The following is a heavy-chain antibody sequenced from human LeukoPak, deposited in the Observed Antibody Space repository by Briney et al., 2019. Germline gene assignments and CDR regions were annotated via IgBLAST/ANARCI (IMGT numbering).Heavy chain of an antibody. CDR3: ARNNGMDV. CDR2: VNRDGSET. V-gene: IGHV3-7*03. J-gene: IGHJ6*02. Sequence: GGSLRLSCTASGFALSNHWMTWVRQVPGRGPEWVANVNRDGSETYYLDSVKGRFTISKDNAKNSLYLQMNSLRAEDTALYHCARNNGMDVWGQGTTVIVSS. CDR1: GFALSNHW.